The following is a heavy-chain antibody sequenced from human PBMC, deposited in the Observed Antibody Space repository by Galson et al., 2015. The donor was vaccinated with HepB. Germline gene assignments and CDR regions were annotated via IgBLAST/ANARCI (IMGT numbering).Heavy chain of an antibody. CDR2: FDPEDGET. V-gene: IGHV1-24*01. D-gene: IGHD3-10*01. Sequence: SVKVSCKVSGYTLTELSMHWVRQAPGKGLEWMGGFDPEDGETIYAQKFQGRVTMTEDTSTDTAYMELSSLRSEDTAVYYCATGGDMVRGVIIQNQYYYGMDVWGQGTTVTVSS. CDR1: GYTLTELS. CDR3: ATGGDMVRGVIIQNQYYYGMDV. J-gene: IGHJ6*02.